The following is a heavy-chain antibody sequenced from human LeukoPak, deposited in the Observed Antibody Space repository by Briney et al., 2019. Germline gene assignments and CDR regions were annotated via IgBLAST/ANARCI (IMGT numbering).Heavy chain of an antibody. CDR3: AREAYCGSDCYSGFDY. CDR2: IYDSGST. Sequence: SETLSLTCTVSGGSISSYFWSWIRQPPGKGLEWIGYIYDSGSTNYNPSLKSRVTISVDTSKNRFSLKLSSVTAADTAVYYCAREAYCGSDCYSGFDYWGQGTLVTVSS. V-gene: IGHV4-59*01. CDR1: GGSISSYF. J-gene: IGHJ4*02. D-gene: IGHD2-21*02.